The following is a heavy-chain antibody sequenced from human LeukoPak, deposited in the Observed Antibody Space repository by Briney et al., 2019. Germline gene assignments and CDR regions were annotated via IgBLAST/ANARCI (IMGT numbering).Heavy chain of an antibody. CDR1: GGSISRSRYS. J-gene: IGHJ4*02. Sequence: SETLSLTCTVSGGSISRSRYSWGWIRQPPGKGLEWIGSIAYGGTAYYNPSLKSRVTISVDTSNNQLSLKLRSVTAADTALYYCARHGAQLLYYFDYWGQGTLVTVSS. CDR3: ARHGAQLLYYFDY. V-gene: IGHV4-39*01. D-gene: IGHD2-2*01. CDR2: IAYGGTA.